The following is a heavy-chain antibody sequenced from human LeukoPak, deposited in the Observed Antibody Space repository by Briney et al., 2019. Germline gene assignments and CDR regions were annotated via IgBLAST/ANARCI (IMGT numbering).Heavy chain of an antibody. CDR3: ARGIPDSTFYYYYMDV. CDR2: IIPIFGTA. J-gene: IGHJ6*03. Sequence: ASVKVSCKASGGTFSSYAISWVRQAPGQGLEWMGGIIPIFGTANYAQKFQGRVTITADESTRTAYMELSSLRSEDTAMYYCARGIPDSTFYYYYMDVWGKGTTVTVSS. V-gene: IGHV1-69*13. D-gene: IGHD1-20*01. CDR1: GGTFSSYA.